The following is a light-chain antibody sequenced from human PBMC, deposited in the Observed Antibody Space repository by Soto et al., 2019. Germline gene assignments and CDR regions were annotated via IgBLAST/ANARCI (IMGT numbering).Light chain of an antibody. Sequence: IQLTQSPSSLSASVGDRVTITCRASQGINSYLAWYQQEPGKAPKLLIYAASTLRSGVPSRFSGSGSATDFSLTISSLQPEEFATYYCQHLNSYPRTFGQGTKVEIK. J-gene: IGKJ1*01. CDR1: QGINSY. CDR3: QHLNSYPRT. V-gene: IGKV1-9*01. CDR2: AAS.